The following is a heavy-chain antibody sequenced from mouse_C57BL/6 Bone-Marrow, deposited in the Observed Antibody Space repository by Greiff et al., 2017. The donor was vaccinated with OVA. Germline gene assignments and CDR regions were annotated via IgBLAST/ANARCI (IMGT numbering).Heavy chain of an antibody. D-gene: IGHD1-1*01. J-gene: IGHJ3*01. Sequence: EVKLVESGGDLVKPGGSLKLSCAASGSTFSSYGMSWVRQTPDKRLEWVATISSGGSYTYYPDSVKGRFTISRDNAKNTLYLQMSSLKSEDTAMYYCARHYYGTYWGQGTLVTVSA. CDR3: ARHYYGTY. V-gene: IGHV5-6*01. CDR2: ISSGGSYT. CDR1: GSTFSSYG.